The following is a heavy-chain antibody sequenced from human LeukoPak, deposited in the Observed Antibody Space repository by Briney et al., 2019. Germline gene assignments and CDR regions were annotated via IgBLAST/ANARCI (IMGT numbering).Heavy chain of an antibody. CDR3: AREPAATLYDILTGLRYFDY. J-gene: IGHJ4*02. V-gene: IGHV1-46*01. CDR2: INPSGANT. CDR1: GYTFTNFY. D-gene: IGHD3-9*01. Sequence: ASVKVSCKTSGYTFTNFYMHWVRQAPGQGLEWMGIINPSGANTGYAQKFQGRVTMTRNTSTSTAYMELRSLRSDDTAVYYCAREPAATLYDILTGLRYFDYWGQGTLVTVSS.